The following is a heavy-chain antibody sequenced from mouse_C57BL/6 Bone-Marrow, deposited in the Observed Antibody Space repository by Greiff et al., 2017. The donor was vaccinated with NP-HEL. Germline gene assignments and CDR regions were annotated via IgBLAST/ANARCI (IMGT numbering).Heavy chain of an antibody. Sequence: EVQGVESGAELVRPGASVKLSCTASGFNIKDDYMHWVKQRPEQGLEWIGWIDPENGDTEYASKFQGKATITADTSSNTAYLQLSSLTSEDTAVYYCTTWGLLRGYWGQGTTLTVSS. CDR1: GFNIKDDY. CDR2: IDPENGDT. V-gene: IGHV14-4*01. D-gene: IGHD1-1*01. CDR3: TTWGLLRGY. J-gene: IGHJ2*01.